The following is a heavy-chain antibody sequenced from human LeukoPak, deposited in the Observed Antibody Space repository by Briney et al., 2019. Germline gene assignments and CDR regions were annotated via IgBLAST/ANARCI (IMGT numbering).Heavy chain of an antibody. CDR2: INPNSGGT. Sequence: ASVKVSCKASGYTFTGYYMHWVRQAPGQGLEWMGWINPNSGGTNYAQKFQGRVTMTRDTSISTAYMELSRLRSDDTAVYYCARGYSPHCSSTSCYKMWVSWGQGTLVTVSS. V-gene: IGHV1-2*02. CDR3: ARGYSPHCSSTSCYKMWVS. D-gene: IGHD2-2*02. J-gene: IGHJ4*02. CDR1: GYTFTGYY.